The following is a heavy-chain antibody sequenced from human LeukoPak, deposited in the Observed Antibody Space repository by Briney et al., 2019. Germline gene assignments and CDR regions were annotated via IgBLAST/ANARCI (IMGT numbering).Heavy chain of an antibody. J-gene: IGHJ6*03. CDR1: VYTFTSYG. CDR2: ISAYNGNT. Sequence: ASVKVSFKSSVYTFTSYGISWVRQAPGQGLEWMVWISAYNGNTNYAQKLQGRVTMTTDTSTSTAYMELRSLRSDDTAVYYCARVPHYYYYYYMDVWGKGTTVTVSS. V-gene: IGHV1-18*01. CDR3: ARVPHYYYYYYMDV.